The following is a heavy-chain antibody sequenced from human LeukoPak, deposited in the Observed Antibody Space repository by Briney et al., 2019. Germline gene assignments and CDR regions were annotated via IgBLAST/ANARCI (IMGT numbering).Heavy chain of an antibody. V-gene: IGHV4-59*01. CDR2: IYYSGST. CDR1: GGSISSYY. D-gene: IGHD2-21*02. Sequence: SETLSLTCTVSGGSISSYYWSWIRHPPGKGLEWIGYIYYSGSTNYNPSLKSRVTISVDTSKNHFSLKLSSVTAADTAVYYCARVVVTAVGYNAFDIWGQGTMVTVSS. J-gene: IGHJ3*02. CDR3: ARVVVTAVGYNAFDI.